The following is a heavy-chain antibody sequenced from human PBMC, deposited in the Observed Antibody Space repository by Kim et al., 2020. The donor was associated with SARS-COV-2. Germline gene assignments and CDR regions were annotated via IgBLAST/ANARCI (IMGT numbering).Heavy chain of an antibody. Sequence: GGSLRLSCAASGFTFSSYEMNWVRQAPGKGLEWVSYISSSGSTIYYADSVKGRFTISRDNAKNSLYLQMNSLRAEDTAVYYCASPQDLGYYDFWSGLIPKPFDYWGQGTLVTVSS. D-gene: IGHD3-3*01. CDR3: ASPQDLGYYDFWSGLIPKPFDY. J-gene: IGHJ4*02. V-gene: IGHV3-48*03. CDR1: GFTFSSYE. CDR2: ISSSGSTI.